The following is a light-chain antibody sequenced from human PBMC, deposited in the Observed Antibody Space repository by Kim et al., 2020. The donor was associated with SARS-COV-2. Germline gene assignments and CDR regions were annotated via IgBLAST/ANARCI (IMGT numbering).Light chain of an antibody. V-gene: IGLV2-14*01. Sequence: QSVLTQPACVSGSPGQSITISCTGTSSDIGGYDYVSWYQQYPGKAPKLLIYDVSERPSVVSIRFSGSKSDNTASLTSSGLQADDEADYYCSSYTNSNTLIFGGGTQLTVL. CDR2: DVS. J-gene: IGLJ2*01. CDR1: SSDIGGYDY. CDR3: SSYTNSNTLI.